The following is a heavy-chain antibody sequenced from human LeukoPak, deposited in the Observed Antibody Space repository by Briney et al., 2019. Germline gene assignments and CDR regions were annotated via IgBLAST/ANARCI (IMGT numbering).Heavy chain of an antibody. D-gene: IGHD2-21*01. CDR3: ARDSVRGEMVIGHFSLDLDY. V-gene: IGHV1-46*01. CDR1: GYTFTSYY. CDR2: INPSGGST. Sequence: ASVKVSCKASGYTFTSYYMRWVRQAPGQGLEWIGIINPSGGSTSYAQKFQGRVTMTRDTSTSTVYMELSSLRSEDTAVYYCARDSVRGEMVIGHFSLDLDYWGQGTLVTVSS. J-gene: IGHJ4*02.